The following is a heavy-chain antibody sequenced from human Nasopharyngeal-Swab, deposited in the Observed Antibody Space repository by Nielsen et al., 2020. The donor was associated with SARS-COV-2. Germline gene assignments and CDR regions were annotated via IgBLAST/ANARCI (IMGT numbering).Heavy chain of an antibody. CDR1: GFTFSNAW. CDR3: TTAALVVSYYYYYYMDV. D-gene: IGHD3-22*01. V-gene: IGHV3-15*01. Sequence: GESLKISCAASGFTFSNAWMSWVRQAPGKGLEWVVRIKSKTDGGTTDYAAPVKGRFTISRDDSKNTLYLQMNSLKTEDTAVYYCTTAALVVSYYYYYYMDVWGKGTTVTVSS. J-gene: IGHJ6*03. CDR2: IKSKTDGGTT.